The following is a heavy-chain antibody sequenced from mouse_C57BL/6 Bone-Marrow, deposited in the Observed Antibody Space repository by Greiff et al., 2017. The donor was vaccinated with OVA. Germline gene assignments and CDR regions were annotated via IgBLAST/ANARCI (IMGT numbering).Heavy chain of an antibody. D-gene: IGHD1-1*01. CDR3: ARGPIYYYGSSYSHWYFDV. CDR2: INPNNGGT. J-gene: IGHJ1*03. CDR1: GYTFTDYN. V-gene: IGHV1-18*01. Sequence: VQLQQSGPELVKPGASVKIPCKASGYTFTDYNMDWVKQSHGKSLEWIGDINPNNGGTIYNQKFKGKATLTVDKSSSTAYMELRSLTSEDTAVYYCARGPIYYYGSSYSHWYFDVWGTGTTVTVSS.